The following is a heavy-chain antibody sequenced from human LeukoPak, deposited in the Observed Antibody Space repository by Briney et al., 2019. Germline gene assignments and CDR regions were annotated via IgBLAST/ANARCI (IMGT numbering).Heavy chain of an antibody. CDR1: GFTFSSYW. D-gene: IGHD3-3*01. Sequence: GGSLRLSCAASGFTFSSYWMSWVRQAPGKGLEWVANIKQDGSEKYYVDSVKGRFTISRDNPKNTPYLQMNSLRAEDTAVYFCARDRNDFWSGRRGVDYWGQGTLVTVSS. V-gene: IGHV3-7*01. CDR3: ARDRNDFWSGRRGVDY. CDR2: IKQDGSEK. J-gene: IGHJ4*02.